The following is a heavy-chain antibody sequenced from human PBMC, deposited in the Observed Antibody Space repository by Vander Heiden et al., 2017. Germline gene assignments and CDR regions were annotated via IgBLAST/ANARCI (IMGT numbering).Heavy chain of an antibody. Sequence: QVQLVASGGGVVQPGRSLRLSCAASGFTFRRFGMHWVRQAPGKGLEWVAVIWYDGSNKYYADSVKGRFTISRDNSKNTLYLQMNSLRAEDTAVYYCARATYYYDSSGYYSYYYGMDVWGQGTTVTVSS. D-gene: IGHD3-22*01. J-gene: IGHJ6*02. V-gene: IGHV3-33*01. CDR1: GFTFRRFG. CDR3: ARATYYYDSSGYYSYYYGMDV. CDR2: IWYDGSNK.